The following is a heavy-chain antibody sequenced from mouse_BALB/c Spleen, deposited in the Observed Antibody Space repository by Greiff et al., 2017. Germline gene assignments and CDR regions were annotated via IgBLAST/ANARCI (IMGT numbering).Heavy chain of an antibody. Sequence: QVHVKQSGPGLVAPSQSLSITCTASGFSLTGYGVNWVRQPPGKGLEWLGLIWGDGSTDYTSAPKSRLSLSKDNSKSQVILKMNSLQTDDTARYYCDRECGNLDYWGQGTTLTVSS. J-gene: IGHJ2*01. V-gene: IGHV2-6-7*01. CDR3: DRECGNLDY. CDR1: GFSLTGYG. D-gene: IGHD2-1*01. CDR2: IWGDGST.